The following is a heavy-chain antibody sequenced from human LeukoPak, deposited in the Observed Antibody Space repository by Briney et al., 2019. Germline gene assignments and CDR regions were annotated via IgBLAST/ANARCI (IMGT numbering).Heavy chain of an antibody. CDR3: ARVRYGGFFDY. D-gene: IGHD3-10*01. J-gene: IGHJ4*02. Sequence: GGSLRLSCAASGFAFGNYSITWVRQAPGKGLEWVANIKQDGSDKDYADSVKGRFTISRDNAKNSLYLQMNSLRAEDTAVYHCARVRYGGFFDYWGQGTLATVSS. CDR1: GFAFGNYS. CDR2: IKQDGSDK. V-gene: IGHV3-7*01.